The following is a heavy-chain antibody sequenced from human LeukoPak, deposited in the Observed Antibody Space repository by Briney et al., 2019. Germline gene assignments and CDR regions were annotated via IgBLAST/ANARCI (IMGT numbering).Heavy chain of an antibody. CDR1: GGTFGSYA. V-gene: IGHV1-69*13. J-gene: IGHJ6*02. Sequence: SVKVSCKASGGTFGSYAISWVQQAPGQGLEWMGGIIPIFGTANYAQKFQGRVTITADESTSTAYMELSSLRPEDTAVYYCARDLGSSSWYDYYYGMDVWGQGTTVTVSS. CDR2: IIPIFGTA. CDR3: ARDLGSSSWYDYYYGMDV. D-gene: IGHD6-13*01.